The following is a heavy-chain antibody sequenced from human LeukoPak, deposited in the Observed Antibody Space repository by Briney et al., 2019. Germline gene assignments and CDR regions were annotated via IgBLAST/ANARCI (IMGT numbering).Heavy chain of an antibody. CDR3: AREPPNEGYFDY. CDR2: ITPSGGST. V-gene: IGHV1-46*01. CDR1: GYTFTSYY. Sequence: ASVKVSCKASGYTFTSYYMHWVRQAPGQGLEWMGIITPSGGSTSYAQELQGRVTMTRDTSTSTVYMELSGLRSEDTAVYCCAREPPNEGYFDYWGQGTLVTVSS. J-gene: IGHJ4*02.